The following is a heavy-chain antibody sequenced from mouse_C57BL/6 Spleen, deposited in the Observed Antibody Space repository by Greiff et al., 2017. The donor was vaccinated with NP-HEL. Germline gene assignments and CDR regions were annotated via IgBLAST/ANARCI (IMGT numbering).Heavy chain of an antibody. CDR1: GYSITSGYY. Sequence: EVKVEESGPGLVKPSQSLSLTCSVTGYSITSGYYWNWIRQFPGNKLEWMGYISYDGSNNYNPSLKNRISITRDTSKNQFFLKLNSVTTEDTATYYCARQYYYGSSYNYAMDYWGQGTSVTVSS. V-gene: IGHV3-6*01. CDR3: ARQYYYGSSYNYAMDY. D-gene: IGHD1-1*01. CDR2: ISYDGSN. J-gene: IGHJ4*01.